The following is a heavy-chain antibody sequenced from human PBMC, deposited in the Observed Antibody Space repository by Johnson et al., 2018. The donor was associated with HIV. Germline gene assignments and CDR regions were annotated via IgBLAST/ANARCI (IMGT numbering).Heavy chain of an antibody. J-gene: IGHJ3*01. Sequence: VQLVESGGGVVQPGRSLRLSCAASGFTFDDYAMHWVRQAPGKGLELVSGISWNSGSIGYADSVKGRFTISRDNSKNTLFLQMNSLRTEDTAVYYCATGDDDGFWGQGTMVTISS. CDR1: GFTFDDYA. D-gene: IGHD5-12*01. CDR2: ISWNSGSI. V-gene: IGHV3-9*01. CDR3: ATGDDDGF.